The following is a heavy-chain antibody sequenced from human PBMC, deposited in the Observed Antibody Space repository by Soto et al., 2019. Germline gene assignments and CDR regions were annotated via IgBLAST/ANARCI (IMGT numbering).Heavy chain of an antibody. D-gene: IGHD3-22*01. CDR2: IHHSGGT. V-gene: IGHV4-4*02. Sequence: QVQLQESGPGLVKPSGTLSLTCAVSSGSISNSNWWSWVRQPPGKGLEWIGEIHHSGGTNYNPSLKRRVHASGDKSKHHVSLMLSPVAAADTAVYYCVGISEGSGLQTDEWGQGTLVTVSS. CDR3: VGISEGSGLQTDE. CDR1: SGSISNSNW. J-gene: IGHJ4*02.